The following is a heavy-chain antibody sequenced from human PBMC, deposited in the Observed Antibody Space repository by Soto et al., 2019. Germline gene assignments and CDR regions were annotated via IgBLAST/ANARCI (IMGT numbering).Heavy chain of an antibody. D-gene: IGHD2-15*01. Sequence: GESLKISCKGSGYSFTSYGIGWVRQMPGKGLEWMGIIYPGDSDTRYSPSFQGQVTISADKSISTAYLQWSSLKASDTAMYYCARGTHFSGGSGGGWVVFDIGGKGTMVTVSS. CDR1: GYSFTSYG. V-gene: IGHV5-51*01. CDR3: ARGTHFSGGSGGGWVVFDI. J-gene: IGHJ3*02. CDR2: IYPGDSDT.